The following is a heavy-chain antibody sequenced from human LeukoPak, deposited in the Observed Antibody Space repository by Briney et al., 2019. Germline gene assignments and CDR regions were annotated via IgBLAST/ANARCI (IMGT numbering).Heavy chain of an antibody. CDR1: GYSLTSYW. V-gene: IGHV5-51*01. CDR3: ARRDTAMVL. Sequence: GEPLKISCKVSGYSLTSYWIGWVRQMPGKGLEWMGIIYPGDSDSRYSPSYQSQVTISADKSISTAYLQWSSLKASDTAMYYCARRDTAMVLWGQGTLVTASS. J-gene: IGHJ4*02. D-gene: IGHD5-18*01. CDR2: IYPGDSDS.